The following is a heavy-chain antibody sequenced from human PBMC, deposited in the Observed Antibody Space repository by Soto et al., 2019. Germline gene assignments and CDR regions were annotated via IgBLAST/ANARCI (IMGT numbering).Heavy chain of an antibody. V-gene: IGHV1-69*06. J-gene: IGHJ6*02. D-gene: IGHD2-2*01. CDR1: GGTFSSYA. CDR2: IIPIFGTA. CDR3: ARGVVPAAFFYGMGV. Sequence: ASVKVSCKASGGTFSSYAISWVRQAPGQGLEWMGGIIPIFGTANYAQKFQGRVTITADKSTSTAYMELSSLRSEDTAVYYCARGVVPAAFFYGMGVWGQGTTGTVAS.